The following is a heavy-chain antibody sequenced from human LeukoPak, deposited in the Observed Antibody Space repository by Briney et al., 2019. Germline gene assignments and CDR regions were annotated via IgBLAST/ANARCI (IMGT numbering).Heavy chain of an antibody. CDR1: GXSISSSIYY. V-gene: IGHV4-39*07. D-gene: IGHD3-16*02. CDR3: TSRYPDL. J-gene: IGHJ2*01. CDR2: IYYSGST. Sequence: SETLSLTCSVSGXSISSSIYYWGWIRQPPGKGLEWIGSIYYSGSTYYNPSLKSRVTISIDSSKNQFSLKLNSVTAADSAVYYCTSRYPDLWGRGTLVTVSS.